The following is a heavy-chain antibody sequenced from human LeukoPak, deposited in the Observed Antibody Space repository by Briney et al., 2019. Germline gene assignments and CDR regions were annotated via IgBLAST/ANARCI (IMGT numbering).Heavy chain of an antibody. D-gene: IGHD6-13*01. V-gene: IGHV4-34*01. CDR2: VNHSGNT. Sequence: SETLSLTCAVYGGSFTTSFWSWIRQPPGKGLQWIGEVNHSGNTNYNPSLKSRVTMSVDTSKNQFSLKLSSVTAADTAVYYCARDIVGRRGQQLLYFDYWGQGTLVTVSS. J-gene: IGHJ4*02. CDR1: GGSFTTSF. CDR3: ARDIVGRRGQQLLYFDY.